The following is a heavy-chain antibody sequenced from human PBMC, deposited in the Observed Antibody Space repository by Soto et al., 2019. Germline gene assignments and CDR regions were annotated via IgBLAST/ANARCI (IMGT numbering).Heavy chain of an antibody. CDR3: ATRYSSSSYYYYYGMDV. D-gene: IGHD6-6*01. CDR1: GGTFSSYA. V-gene: IGHV1-69*06. J-gene: IGHJ6*02. CDR2: IIPIFGTA. Sequence: SVKVSCKASGGTFSSYAISWVLQAPGQGLGWMGGIIPIFGTANYAQKFQGRVTITADKSTSTAYTELSSLRSEDTAVYYCATRYSSSSYYYYYGMDVWGQGTTVTVSS.